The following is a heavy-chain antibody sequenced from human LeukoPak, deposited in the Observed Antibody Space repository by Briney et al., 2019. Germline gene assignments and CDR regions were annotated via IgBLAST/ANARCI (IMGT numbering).Heavy chain of an antibody. CDR1: GGAISSYY. Sequence: SETLSLTCTVSGGAISSYYWSWIRQPPGKGLEWIGYIHYSGSTSYNPSLKSRVTISVDTSKNQISLKVRSATAADTAVYYCARTTEDCSSTSCYQYWFDPWGQGTLVTVSS. CDR2: IHYSGST. V-gene: IGHV4-59*01. D-gene: IGHD2-2*01. CDR3: ARTTEDCSSTSCYQYWFDP. J-gene: IGHJ5*02.